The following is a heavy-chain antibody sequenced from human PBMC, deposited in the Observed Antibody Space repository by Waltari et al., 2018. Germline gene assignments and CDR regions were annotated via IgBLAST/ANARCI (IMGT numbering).Heavy chain of an antibody. CDR1: GFTFSSYW. CDR2: INTDGSTT. J-gene: IGHJ4*02. CDR3: ARDGLGLFDC. D-gene: IGHD1-26*01. Sequence: EVQLVESGGGLVQPGGSLRLSCADSGFTFSSYWMWWVRQAPGKGLVLGSRINTDGSTTNYADSVKGRFTISRDNAKNTLYLQMDSLRAEDTAVYYCARDGLGLFDCWGQGTLVTVSS. V-gene: IGHV3-74*01.